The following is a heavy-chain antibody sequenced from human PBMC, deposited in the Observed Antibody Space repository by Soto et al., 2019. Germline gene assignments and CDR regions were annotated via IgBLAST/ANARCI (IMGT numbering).Heavy chain of an antibody. CDR1: GXTFXVXX. CDR2: INPKSGGT. CDR3: ARDLAKGGGSAGFDY. V-gene: IGHV1-2*02. D-gene: IGHD1-26*01. Sequence: QVQLVQSGAEEKKPXAXVXXXXXXXGXTFXVXXXXXVRXXXXQXXXXMGWINPKSGGTMYPQKFQGRVTMTWDTSISTAYMALTRLRSDDTAVYYCARDLAKGGGSAGFDYWGQGTLVTVSS. J-gene: IGHJ4*02.